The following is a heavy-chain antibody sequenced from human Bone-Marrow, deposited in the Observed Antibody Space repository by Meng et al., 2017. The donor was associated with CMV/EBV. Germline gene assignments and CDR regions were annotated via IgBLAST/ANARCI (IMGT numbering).Heavy chain of an antibody. CDR3: AKDGPIRMDV. CDR2: ISSSSSYI. CDR1: GFTFSSYS. V-gene: IGHV3-21*04. J-gene: IGHJ6*02. Sequence: GESLKISCAASGFTFSSYSMNWVRQAPGKGLEWVSSISSSSSYIYYADSVKGRFTISRDNAKNSLYLQMNSLRAEDTAVYYCAKDGPIRMDVWGQGTTVTVSS.